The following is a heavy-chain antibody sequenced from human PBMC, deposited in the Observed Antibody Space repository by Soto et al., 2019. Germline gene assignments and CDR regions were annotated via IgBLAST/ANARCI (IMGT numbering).Heavy chain of an antibody. V-gene: IGHV1-46*01. CDR1: GSTFTSYY. J-gene: IGHJ4*02. CDR2: INPSGGST. CDR3: AKQITDGSSWYYFDY. D-gene: IGHD6-13*01. Sequence: ASLKVSCNSSGSTFTSYYMHCGRHTPGQGLEWMGIINPSGGSTSYAQKFQGRVTMTRDTSTSTVYMELSSLRSEDTAVYYCAKQITDGSSWYYFDYWGQGTLVTVSS.